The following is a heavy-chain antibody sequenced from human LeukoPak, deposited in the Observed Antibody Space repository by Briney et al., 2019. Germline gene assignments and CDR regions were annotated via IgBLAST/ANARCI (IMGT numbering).Heavy chain of an antibody. D-gene: IGHD2-15*01. CDR2: IYYSGST. J-gene: IGHJ4*02. CDR1: GGSVSSGNYY. CDR3: ARDLADSKSY. V-gene: IGHV4-39*07. Sequence: SDTLSLTCIVSGGSVSSGNYYWGWIRQPPGKGLEWIGSIYYSGSTSYSPSLRSRVTMSLDTYKNQFSLKLSSVTAADTAVYYCARDLADSKSYWGQGTLVTVSS.